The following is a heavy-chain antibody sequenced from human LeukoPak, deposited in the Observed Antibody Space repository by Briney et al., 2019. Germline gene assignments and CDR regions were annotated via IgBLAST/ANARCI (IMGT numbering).Heavy chain of an antibody. V-gene: IGHV3-23*01. Sequence: GGSLRLSCAASGFTFSSYAMSWVRQAPGKGLEWVSAISGSGGSTYYADSVKGRFTISRDNSKNTLYLQMNSLRAEDTAVYYCAKELGVSWVRGGTSGNFDYWGQGTLVTVSS. CDR1: GFTFSSYA. CDR2: ISGSGGST. J-gene: IGHJ4*02. CDR3: AKELGVSWVRGGTSGNFDY. D-gene: IGHD3-10*01.